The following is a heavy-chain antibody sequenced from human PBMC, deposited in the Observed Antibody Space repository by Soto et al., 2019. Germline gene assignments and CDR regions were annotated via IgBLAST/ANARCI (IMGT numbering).Heavy chain of an antibody. Sequence: QVQLVESGGGVVQPGRSLRLSCAASGFTFSSYGMHWVRQAPGKGLEWVAVIWYDGSNKYYADSVKGRFTISRDNSKNTQYLQMNSLRAEDTAVYYCARVARYCRGGSCYYYYYYYMDVWGKGTTVTVSS. CDR2: IWYDGSNK. CDR1: GFTFSSYG. J-gene: IGHJ6*03. CDR3: ARVARYCRGGSCYYYYYYYMDV. D-gene: IGHD2-15*01. V-gene: IGHV3-33*01.